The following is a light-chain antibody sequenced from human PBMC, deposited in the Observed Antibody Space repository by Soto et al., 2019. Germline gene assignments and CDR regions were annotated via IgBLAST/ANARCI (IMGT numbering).Light chain of an antibody. J-gene: IGLJ1*01. CDR3: SSYTSSSTHNYV. CDR1: SRDVGGYNY. CDR2: DVS. Sequence: QSPLTQPPSVSGSPGQSITISCPGTSRDVGGYNYVSWYQQHPGKAPKLMIYDVSNRPSGVSNRFSGSKSGNTASLTISGLQAEDEADYYCSSYTSSSTHNYVFGTGTKVTVL. V-gene: IGLV2-14*01.